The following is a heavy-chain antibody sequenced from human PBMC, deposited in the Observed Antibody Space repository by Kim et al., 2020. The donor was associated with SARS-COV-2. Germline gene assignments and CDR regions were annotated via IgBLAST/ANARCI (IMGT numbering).Heavy chain of an antibody. J-gene: IGHJ4*02. CDR1: GFNFGNYA. CDR2: VTRNSTFM. D-gene: IGHD2-15*01. V-gene: IGHV3-23*01. CDR3: AKGSTSGRGFDS. Sequence: GGSLRLSCAASGFNFGNYAMTWVRQAPGKGLEWVSGVTRNSTFMSIADSVKGRFSISRDNSNNVVYLQMAGLRADDTAIYYCAKGSTSGRGFDSWGQGTLLTVSS.